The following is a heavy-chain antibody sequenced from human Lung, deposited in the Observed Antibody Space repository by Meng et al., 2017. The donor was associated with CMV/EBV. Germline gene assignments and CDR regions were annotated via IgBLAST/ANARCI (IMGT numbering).Heavy chain of an antibody. J-gene: IGHJ3*02. CDR1: GFTFSSYS. D-gene: IGHD1-7*01. CDR3: ARDPPDWNYPRSYAFDI. CDR2: ISSSSSYI. Sequence: GGSLRLSCAASGFTFSSYSMNWVRQAPGKGLEWVSSISSSSSYIYYADSVKGRFTISRDNAKNSLYLQMNSLRAEDTAVYYCARDPPDWNYPRSYAFDIWGQGXMVTVSS. V-gene: IGHV3-21*01.